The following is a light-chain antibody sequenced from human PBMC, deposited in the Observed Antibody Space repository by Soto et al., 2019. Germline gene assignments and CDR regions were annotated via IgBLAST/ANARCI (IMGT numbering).Light chain of an antibody. Sequence: DIVLTQSPDSLAVGERATINCKSSQSVLYSSNNKNYLAWYQQKPGQPPKLLIYWASTRESGVPDRFSGSGSGTDFTLTISSLQAEDVAVYYCQQYYSTPRTFGQGTKVEIK. V-gene: IGKV4-1*01. CDR2: WAS. CDR3: QQYYSTPRT. CDR1: QSVLYSSNNKNY. J-gene: IGKJ1*01.